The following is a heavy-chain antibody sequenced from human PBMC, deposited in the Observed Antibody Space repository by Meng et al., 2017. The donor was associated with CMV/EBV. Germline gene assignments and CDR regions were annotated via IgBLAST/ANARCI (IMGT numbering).Heavy chain of an antibody. D-gene: IGHD1-20*01. CDR1: GFTSSKAW. CDR2: IKSKTDGGTT. J-gene: IGHJ6*02. CDR3: TTDGVTGTTGTGYYYYYGMDV. Sequence: ETLSLTSAASGFTSSKAWMSWVRQAPGKGLGWDGRIKSKTDGGTTDYAAPVKGRFTISRDASKNTLYLQMNSLKTEDTAVYYCTTDGVTGTTGTGYYYYYGMDVWGQGTTVTVSS. V-gene: IGHV3-15*01.